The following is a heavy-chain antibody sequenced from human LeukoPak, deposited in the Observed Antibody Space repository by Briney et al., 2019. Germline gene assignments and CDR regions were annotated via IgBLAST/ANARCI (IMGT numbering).Heavy chain of an antibody. J-gene: IGHJ4*02. Sequence: SETLSLTCAVYGGSFSGYYWSWIRQPPGKGLEWIGEINHSGSTNYNPSLKSRVTISVDTSKNQFSLKLSSVTAADTAAYYCARGEGHFDYWGQGTLVTVSS. V-gene: IGHV4-34*01. CDR3: ARGEGHFDY. CDR1: GGSFSGYY. CDR2: INHSGST.